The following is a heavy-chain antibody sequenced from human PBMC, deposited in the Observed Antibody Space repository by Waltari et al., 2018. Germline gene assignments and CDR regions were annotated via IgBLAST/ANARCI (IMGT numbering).Heavy chain of an antibody. CDR2: MNPNSCNT. V-gene: IGHV1-8*01. D-gene: IGHD3-3*01. Sequence: QVQLVQSGAEVKKPGASVKVSCKASGYTFTSYDINWIRQDTGQGLEWMGWMNPNSCNTGYAQKFQGRVTMTRNTSISTAYMELSSLRSEDTAVYYCARGSAYYDFWSGYYYWGQGTLVTVSS. CDR1: GYTFTSYD. CDR3: ARGSAYYDFWSGYYY. J-gene: IGHJ4*02.